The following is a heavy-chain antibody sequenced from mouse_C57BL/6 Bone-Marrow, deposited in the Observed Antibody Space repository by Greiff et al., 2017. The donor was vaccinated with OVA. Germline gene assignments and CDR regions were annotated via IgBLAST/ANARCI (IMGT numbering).Heavy chain of an antibody. D-gene: IGHD1-1*01. Sequence: VQLQQPGAELVKPGASVKLSCKASGYTFTSYWMHWVKQRPGQGLEWIGMIHPNSGSTNYNEKFKSKATLTVDKSSSTAYMQLSSLTSEDSAVYYGARCGTTVVPYFDVWGTGTTVTVSS. CDR3: ARCGTTVVPYFDV. J-gene: IGHJ1*03. V-gene: IGHV1-64*01. CDR1: GYTFTSYW. CDR2: IHPNSGST.